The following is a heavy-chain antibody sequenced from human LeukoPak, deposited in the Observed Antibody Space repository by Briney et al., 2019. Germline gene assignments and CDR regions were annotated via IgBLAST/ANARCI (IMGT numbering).Heavy chain of an antibody. V-gene: IGHV1-2*02. CDR2: INPNSGGT. CDR1: GYTFTGYY. CDR3: ARVVGGYQLLIXAFDI. Sequence: ASVKVSCKASGYTFTGYYMHWVRQAPGQGLEWMGWINPNSGGTNYAQKFQGRVTMTRDRAISTAYMELSRLRCEDTAVYYCARVVGGYQLLIXAFDIWGQXXXVTX. J-gene: IGHJ3*02. D-gene: IGHD2-2*01.